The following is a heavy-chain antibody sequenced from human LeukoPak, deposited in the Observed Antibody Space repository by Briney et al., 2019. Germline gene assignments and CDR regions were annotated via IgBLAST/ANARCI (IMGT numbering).Heavy chain of an antibody. CDR3: ARAGTAMVTCWFDP. V-gene: IGHV1-69*13. Sequence: SVKVSCKVSGYTLTELSMHWVRQAPGQGLEWMGGIIPIFGTANYAQKFQGRVTITADESTSTAYMELSSLRSEDTAVYYCARAGTAMVTCWFDPWGQGTLVTVSS. J-gene: IGHJ5*02. CDR2: IIPIFGTA. CDR1: GYTLTELS. D-gene: IGHD5-18*01.